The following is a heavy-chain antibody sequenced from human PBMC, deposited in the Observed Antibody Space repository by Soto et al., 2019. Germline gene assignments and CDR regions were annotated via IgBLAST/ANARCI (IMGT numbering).Heavy chain of an antibody. J-gene: IGHJ4*02. V-gene: IGHV4-31*03. Sequence: QVQLQESSPGLVKPSQTLSLTCTVSGGSISSGGYYWSWIRQHPGKGLEWIGYIYYSGSTYYNPSLKSRVTISVDTSKNQFSLKLSSVTAADTAVYYCARVDYYDSSGYYRLDYLGQGTLVTVSS. CDR3: ARVDYYDSSGYYRLDY. D-gene: IGHD3-22*01. CDR1: GGSISSGGYY. CDR2: IYYSGST.